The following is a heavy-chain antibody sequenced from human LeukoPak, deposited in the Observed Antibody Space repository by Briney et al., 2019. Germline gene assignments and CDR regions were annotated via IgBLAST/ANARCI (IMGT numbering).Heavy chain of an antibody. D-gene: IGHD3-22*01. CDR1: GFTFSSYS. Sequence: QPGGSLRLSCAASGFTFSSYSMNWVRQAPGKGLEWVSYISSSSSTIYYADSVKGRFTISRDNAKNSLYLQMNSLRAEDTAVYYCAKEGYYYGSGDAFDIWGQGTMVTVSS. CDR3: AKEGYYYGSGDAFDI. J-gene: IGHJ3*02. CDR2: ISSSSSTI. V-gene: IGHV3-48*04.